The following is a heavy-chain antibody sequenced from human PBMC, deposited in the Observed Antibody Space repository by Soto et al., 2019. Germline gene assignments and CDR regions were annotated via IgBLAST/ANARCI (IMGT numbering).Heavy chain of an antibody. CDR1: GFRFSDYS. Sequence: HPGGSLRLSCAASGFRFSDYSMNWVRQAPGRGLEWVSYISSSSFTIHYADSVEGRFAISRDNAKNSLYLQMNSLRVEDTAVYYCARDYNDFWSGHLDSWGQGA. CDR2: ISSSSFTI. CDR3: ARDYNDFWSGHLDS. J-gene: IGHJ4*02. V-gene: IGHV3-48*01. D-gene: IGHD3-3*01.